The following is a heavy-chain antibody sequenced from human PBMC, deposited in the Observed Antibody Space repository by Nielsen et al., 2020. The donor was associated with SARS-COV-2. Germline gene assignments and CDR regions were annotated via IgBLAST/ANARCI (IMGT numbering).Heavy chain of an antibody. Sequence: VRQAPGKGLVWVSRINSDGSSTSYADSVKGRFTISRDNAKNTLYLQMNSLRAEDTAVYYCAKRLGRRIGTREYYYYGMDVWGQGTTVTVSS. V-gene: IGHV3-74*01. CDR3: AKRLGRRIGTREYYYYGMDV. CDR2: INSDGSST. D-gene: IGHD1/OR15-1a*01. J-gene: IGHJ6*02.